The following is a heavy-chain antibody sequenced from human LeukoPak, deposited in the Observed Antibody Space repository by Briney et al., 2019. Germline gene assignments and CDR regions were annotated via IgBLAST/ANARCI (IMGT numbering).Heavy chain of an antibody. CDR1: GFTFSSYA. CDR3: AKDPFVVVPAAMSLPQGSNWFDP. CDR2: ISGSGGST. J-gene: IGHJ5*02. Sequence: GGSLRLSCAASGFTFSSYAMSWVRQAPGKGLEWLSAISGSGGSTYYADSVKGRFTISRDNSKNTLYLQMNSLRAEDTAVYYCAKDPFVVVPAAMSLPQGSNWFDPWGQGTLVTVSS. D-gene: IGHD2-2*01. V-gene: IGHV3-23*01.